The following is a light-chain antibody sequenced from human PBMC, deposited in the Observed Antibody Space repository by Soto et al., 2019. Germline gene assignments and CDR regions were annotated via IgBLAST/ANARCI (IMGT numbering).Light chain of an antibody. CDR1: QTISSW. CDR2: GAS. V-gene: IGKV3-20*01. CDR3: QQYGSSRLT. Sequence: TQSPSTLSGSVGDRVTITCRASQTISSWLAWYQQKPGQAPRLLIYGASSRATGIPDRFSGSGSGTDFTLTISRLEPEDFAVYYCQQYGSSRLTFGGGTKVEIK. J-gene: IGKJ4*01.